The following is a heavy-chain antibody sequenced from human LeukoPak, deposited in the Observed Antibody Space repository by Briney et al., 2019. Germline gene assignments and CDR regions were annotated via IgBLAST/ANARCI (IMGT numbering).Heavy chain of an antibody. CDR2: IYHSGST. D-gene: IGHD1-26*01. Sequence: PSETLSLTCSVSGRSIINTSYFWGWVCQPPGEGLECIGSIYHSGSTYYNPSLKSRVTISVDTSKNQFSLKLSSVTAADTAVYYCARDGGIVGATTFDYWGQGTLVTVSS. CDR3: ARDGGIVGATTFDY. CDR1: GRSIINTSYF. J-gene: IGHJ4*02. V-gene: IGHV4-39*07.